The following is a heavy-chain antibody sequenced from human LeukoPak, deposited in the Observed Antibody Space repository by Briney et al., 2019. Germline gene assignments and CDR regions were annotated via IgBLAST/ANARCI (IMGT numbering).Heavy chain of an antibody. CDR2: IYPGDSDT. Sequence: GESLKISCKGSGYSFTSYWIGWVRPMPGKRVEWRGIIYPGDSDTRYSPSFQGQVTISADKSISTAYLQWSSLKASDTAMYYCAKGRGSGYYADYFDYWGQGTLVTVSS. J-gene: IGHJ4*02. V-gene: IGHV5-51*01. D-gene: IGHD3-22*01. CDR1: GYSFTSYW. CDR3: AKGRGSGYYADYFDY.